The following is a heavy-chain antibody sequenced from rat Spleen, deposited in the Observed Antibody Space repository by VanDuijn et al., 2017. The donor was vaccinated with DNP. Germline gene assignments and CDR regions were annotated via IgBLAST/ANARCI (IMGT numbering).Heavy chain of an antibody. D-gene: IGHD1-11*01. CDR3: ARLEFGGYNYYWYFDF. CDR1: FYSITSSNK. J-gene: IGHJ1*01. Sequence: EVLLQESGPGLVKPSQSLSLTCSVTFYSITSSNKWNWIRKFPENNLEWMGHINGAASTNYNPSLKSRISITRDTSKNQFFLQLNSVTTEDTATYYCARLEFGGYNYYWYFDFWGPGTMVTVSS. V-gene: IGHV3-3*01. CDR2: INGAAST.